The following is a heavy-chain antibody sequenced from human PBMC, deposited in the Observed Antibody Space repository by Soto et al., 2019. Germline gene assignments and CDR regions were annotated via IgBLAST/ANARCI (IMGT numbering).Heavy chain of an antibody. Sequence: EVQLVESGGGLVQPGGSLRLSCVASGFTFTTYCLHWVRQAPGKGLEYLSAISNDAVHTYYADSVKGRFTISRDTTKDTLYPQMGSVTPEDMAVYYCARGHRPWDYHAYGMDVWGQGTTVIVSS. CDR1: GFTFTTYC. CDR3: ARGHRPWDYHAYGMDV. J-gene: IGHJ6*02. CDR2: ISNDAVHT. V-gene: IGHV3-64*07. D-gene: IGHD7-27*01.